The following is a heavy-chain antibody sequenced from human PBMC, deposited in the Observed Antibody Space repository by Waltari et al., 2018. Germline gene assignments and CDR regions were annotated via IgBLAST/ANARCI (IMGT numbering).Heavy chain of an antibody. Sequence: QVQLQESGPGLVKPAETLSLPCTVPGGSISNYFWSWIRRPPGKGLEWIGYIYYSGSTSYTPSLKSRVTISVDTSKNQVSLNLSSVTAADTAVYYCARQRYYYDESGYYHHFDHWGPGSLVTVSS. CDR2: IYYSGST. D-gene: IGHD3-22*01. J-gene: IGHJ4*02. V-gene: IGHV4-59*08. CDR1: GGSISNYF. CDR3: ARQRYYYDESGYYHHFDH.